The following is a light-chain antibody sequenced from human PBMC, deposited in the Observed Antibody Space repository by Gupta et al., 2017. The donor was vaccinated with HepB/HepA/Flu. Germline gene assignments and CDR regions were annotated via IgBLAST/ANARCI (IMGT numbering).Light chain of an antibody. Sequence: DIVPTHPQASLAVSLGERATINCKSSQSLLDSSDNKNNLAWYQQKPGQSPKLLIYWASARESGIPDRFSGSGYGTDFTRTSNSLQPEDVAIYYCLQYHTVPRTFGQGTKLEIK. V-gene: IGKV4-1*01. CDR1: QSLLDSSDNKNN. CDR3: LQYHTVPRT. CDR2: WAS. J-gene: IGKJ1*01.